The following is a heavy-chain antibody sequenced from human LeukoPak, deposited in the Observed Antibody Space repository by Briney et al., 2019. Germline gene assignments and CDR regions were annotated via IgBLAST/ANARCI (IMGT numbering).Heavy chain of an antibody. CDR1: GYTFTSYD. J-gene: IGHJ5*02. CDR2: MNPNSGNT. V-gene: IGHV1-8*01. Sequence: APVKVSCKASGYTFTSYDINWVRQATGQGLEWMGWMNPNSGNTGYAQKFQGRVTMTRNTSISTAYMELSSLRSEDTAVYYCARNCSSTRHNWFDPWGQGTLVTVSS. CDR3: ARNCSSTRHNWFDP. D-gene: IGHD2-2*01.